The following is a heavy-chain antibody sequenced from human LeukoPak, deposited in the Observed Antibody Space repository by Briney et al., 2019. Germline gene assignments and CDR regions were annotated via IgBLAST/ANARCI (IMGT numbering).Heavy chain of an antibody. J-gene: IGHJ4*02. CDR3: ARSGGYDTFDY. CDR1: GGSFSGYY. V-gene: IGHV4-59*01. Sequence: PSETLSLTCAVYGGSFSGYYWSWIRQPPGKGLGWIGYIYYSGSTNYNPSLKSRVTISVDTSKNQFSLKLSSVTAADTAVYYCARSGGYDTFDYWGQGTLVTVSS. CDR2: IYYSGST. D-gene: IGHD5-12*01.